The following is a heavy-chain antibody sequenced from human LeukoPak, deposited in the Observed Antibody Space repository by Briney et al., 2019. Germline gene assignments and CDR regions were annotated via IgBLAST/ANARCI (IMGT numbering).Heavy chain of an antibody. J-gene: IGHJ3*02. V-gene: IGHV5-51*01. D-gene: IGHD6-6*01. Sequence: GESLKISCKGSGYSFTSYWIGWVRQMAGKGLEWMGIVYPGDSDTRYSPSFQGQVTISADKSISTAYLQWSSLKASDTAMYYCARQAYSSSSGAFDIWGQGTMVTASS. CDR3: ARQAYSSSSGAFDI. CDR1: GYSFTSYW. CDR2: VYPGDSDT.